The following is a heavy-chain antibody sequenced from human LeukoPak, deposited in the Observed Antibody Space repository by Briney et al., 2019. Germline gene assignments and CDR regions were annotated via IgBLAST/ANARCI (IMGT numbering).Heavy chain of an antibody. CDR2: ISSSSSTI. Sequence: GGSLRLSCAASGFTFSSYSMNWVRQAPGKGLEWVSYISSSSSTIYYADSVKGRFTISRENAKNSLYLQMNSLRAGDTAVYYCARAPRYSYPFLDWGQGTLVTVSS. V-gene: IGHV3-48*01. CDR1: GFTFSSYS. J-gene: IGHJ4*02. CDR3: ARAPRYSYPFLD. D-gene: IGHD5-18*01.